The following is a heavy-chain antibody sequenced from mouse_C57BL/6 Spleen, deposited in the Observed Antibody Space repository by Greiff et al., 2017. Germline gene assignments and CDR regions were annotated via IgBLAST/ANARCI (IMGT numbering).Heavy chain of an antibody. Sequence: VKLQESGAELARPGASVKLSCKASGYTFTSYGISWVKQRTGQGLEWIGEIYPRSGNTYYNEKFKGKATLTADKSSSPAYMELRSLTSEDSAVYFCARGGREGYYFDYRGQGTTLTVSS. V-gene: IGHV1-81*01. D-gene: IGHD3-3*01. CDR2: IYPRSGNT. CDR3: ARGGREGYYFDY. CDR1: GYTFTSYG. J-gene: IGHJ2*01.